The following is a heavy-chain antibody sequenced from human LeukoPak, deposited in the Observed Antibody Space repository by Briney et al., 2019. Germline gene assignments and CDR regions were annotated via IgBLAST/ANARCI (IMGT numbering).Heavy chain of an antibody. J-gene: IGHJ6*03. CDR2: IYYSGST. D-gene: IGHD3-10*01. Sequence: SETLSLTCTVSGGSISSYYWSWIRQPPGKGLEWIGYIYYSGSTNYNPSLKSRVTISVDTSKNQFSLKLSSVTAAATAVYYCAREFGEFTNYYYYYMDVWGKGTTVTVSS. V-gene: IGHV4-59*01. CDR3: AREFGEFTNYYYYYMDV. CDR1: GGSISSYY.